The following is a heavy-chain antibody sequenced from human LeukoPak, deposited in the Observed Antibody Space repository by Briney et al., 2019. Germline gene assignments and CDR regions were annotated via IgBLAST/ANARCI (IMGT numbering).Heavy chain of an antibody. V-gene: IGHV1-8*01. Sequence: ASVKVSCKASGYTFTSYDINRVRQAAGQGLEWMGWMNPNSGNTGYAQKFQGRVTMTRNTSISTAYMELSSLRSEDTAVYYCARVLWFGETDYWGQGTLVTVSS. CDR2: MNPNSGNT. CDR3: ARVLWFGETDY. J-gene: IGHJ4*02. CDR1: GYTFTSYD. D-gene: IGHD3-10*01.